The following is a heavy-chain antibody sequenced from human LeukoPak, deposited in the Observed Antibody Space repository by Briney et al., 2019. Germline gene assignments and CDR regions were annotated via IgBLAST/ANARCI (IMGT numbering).Heavy chain of an antibody. J-gene: IGHJ4*02. CDR3: AKGPYDSNGYSYGHFDY. Sequence: GGGLRLSCAASGFTFSSYAMRWGREAPGKGLEGGAVISNDGRSNFYANSVKGGFTISRENDKTTLYMQMNRVRPEDTGVYYCAKGPYDSNGYSYGHFDYWGQGTLVTVSS. CDR2: ISNDGRSN. V-gene: IGHV3-30*18. CDR1: GFTFSSYA. D-gene: IGHD3-22*01.